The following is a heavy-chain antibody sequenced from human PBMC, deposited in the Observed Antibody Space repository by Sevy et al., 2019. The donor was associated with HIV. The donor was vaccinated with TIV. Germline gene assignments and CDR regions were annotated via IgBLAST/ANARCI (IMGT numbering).Heavy chain of an antibody. CDR3: ARDAARVIDPTAGFDC. V-gene: IGHV3-33*01. CDR2: IWYDGRTE. D-gene: IGHD1-1*01. J-gene: IGHJ5*01. CDR1: GFTFRSFS. Sequence: GGSLRLSCVASGFTFRSFSMHWVRQAPGKGLEWVAAIWYDGRTERYADSVQGRFTISRDNSKKTLYLQMNSLRDEDTAIYYCARDAARVIDPTAGFDCWGQGTLVTVSS.